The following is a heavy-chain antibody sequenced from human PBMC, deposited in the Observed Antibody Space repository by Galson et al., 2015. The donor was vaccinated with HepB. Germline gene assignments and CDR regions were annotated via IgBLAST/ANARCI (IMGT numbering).Heavy chain of an antibody. V-gene: IGHV3-23*01. J-gene: IGHJ4*02. CDR2: ITCSGCSS. D-gene: IGHD6-19*01. Sequence: SLRLSCAASGFTFSSLAMHWVRQAPGKGLGWVAVITCSGCSSYIADSVKGRFTISRDNSKNTLYLQMNSLRAEDTAVYYCAKDRQWLVSYFDYCGQGTLVIVSS. CDR3: AKDRQWLVSYFDY. CDR1: GFTFSSLA.